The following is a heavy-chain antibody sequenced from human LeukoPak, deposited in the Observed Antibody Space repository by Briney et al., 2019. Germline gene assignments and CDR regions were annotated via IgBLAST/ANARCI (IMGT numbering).Heavy chain of an antibody. Sequence: PSGTLSLTCAVYGGSFSGYYWNWIRQPPGKGLEWIGEINHRGSTNYNPSLKSRVTISVDTSKNQFSLKLSSVTAADAAVYYCARGRTTYDYVWGSYRPPDYWGQGTLVTVSS. CDR3: ARGRTTYDYVWGSYRPPDY. CDR1: GGSFSGYY. CDR2: INHRGST. J-gene: IGHJ4*02. V-gene: IGHV4-34*01. D-gene: IGHD3-16*02.